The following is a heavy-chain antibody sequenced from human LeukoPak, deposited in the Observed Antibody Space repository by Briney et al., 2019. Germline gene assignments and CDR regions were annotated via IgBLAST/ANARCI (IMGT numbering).Heavy chain of an antibody. CDR3: ARRVGASQRGFDY. CDR1: GYVFTNYW. J-gene: IGHJ4*02. V-gene: IGHV5-51*01. D-gene: IGHD1-26*01. Sequence: GESLKISCKGSGYVFTNYWNGWVRQVPGKGLEWMGIIYPGDSDIRYSPSFQGQVTISADKSISTAYLQWSSLKASDTAMYYCARRVGASQRGFDYWGQGTLVTVSS. CDR2: IYPGDSDI.